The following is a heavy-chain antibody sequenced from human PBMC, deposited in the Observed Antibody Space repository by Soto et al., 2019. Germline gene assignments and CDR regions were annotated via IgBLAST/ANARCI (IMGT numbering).Heavy chain of an antibody. CDR3: AGGGGVIGRVDY. CDR1: GGSISSGGYY. V-gene: IGHV4-31*03. CDR2: IYYSGST. D-gene: IGHD3-16*02. J-gene: IGHJ4*02. Sequence: QVQLQESGPGLVKPSQTLSLTCTVSGGSISSGGYYWSWIRQHPGKGLEWIGYIYYSGSTYYNPSLKGRVTISVDTSKNQFSLKLSSVTAADTAVYYCAGGGGVIGRVDYWGQGTLVTVSS.